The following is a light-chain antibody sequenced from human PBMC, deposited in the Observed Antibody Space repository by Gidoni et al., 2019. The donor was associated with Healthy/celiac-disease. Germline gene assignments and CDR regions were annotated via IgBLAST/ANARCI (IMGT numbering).Light chain of an antibody. J-gene: IGKJ4*01. Sequence: EIQMTQSPSSLSASVGDRVTITRQASQDISNYLNWYQQKPGKAPKLLIYDASNLETGVPSRFSGSGSGTDFTFTISSLQPEDIATYYCQQYDNLPLTVGGGTKVEIK. V-gene: IGKV1-33*01. CDR2: DAS. CDR1: QDISNY. CDR3: QQYDNLPLT.